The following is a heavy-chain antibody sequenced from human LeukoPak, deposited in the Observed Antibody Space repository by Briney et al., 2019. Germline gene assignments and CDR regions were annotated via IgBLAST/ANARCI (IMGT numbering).Heavy chain of an antibody. CDR2: INHSGST. V-gene: IGHV4-34*01. CDR3: ARRGVLLWFGEVSETGWSDP. J-gene: IGHJ5*02. Sequence: SETLSLTCAVYGGSFSGYYWSWIRQPPGKGLEWVGEINHSGSTNYNPSLKSRVTISVDTSNNQFSLKLSSVTAADTAVYYCARRGVLLWFGEVSETGWSDPWGQGTLVTVSS. CDR1: GGSFSGYY. D-gene: IGHD3-10*01.